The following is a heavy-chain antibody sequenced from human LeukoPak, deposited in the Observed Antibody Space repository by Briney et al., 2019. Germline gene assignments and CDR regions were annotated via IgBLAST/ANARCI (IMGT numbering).Heavy chain of an antibody. D-gene: IGHD3-3*01. J-gene: IGHJ3*02. V-gene: IGHV4-39*07. CDR2: IFYSGST. Sequence: SETLSLTCTVSGGSISTSNYYWGWIRQPPGKGLEWIGNIFYSGSTYYSPSLRSRVTISVDTSKNQFSLKLSSVTAADTAVYYCARSGLEQAHAFDIWGQGTMVTVSS. CDR1: GGSISTSNYY. CDR3: ARSGLEQAHAFDI.